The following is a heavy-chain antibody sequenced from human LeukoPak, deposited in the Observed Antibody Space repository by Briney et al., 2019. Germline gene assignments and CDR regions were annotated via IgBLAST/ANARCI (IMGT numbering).Heavy chain of an antibody. D-gene: IGHD6-13*01. V-gene: IGHV4-31*03. CDR2: IHYTGST. Sequence: PSQTLSLTCTVSGGSISNGGYYWSWIRQHPGQGLEWIGYIHYTGSTYYNPSLQSRVTISIDTSKNQFSLKVSSVTAADTAVYYCARDRKELAAAGMFYYYYGMDVWGQGTTVTVSS. CDR1: GGSISNGGYY. J-gene: IGHJ6*02. CDR3: ARDRKELAAAGMFYYYYGMDV.